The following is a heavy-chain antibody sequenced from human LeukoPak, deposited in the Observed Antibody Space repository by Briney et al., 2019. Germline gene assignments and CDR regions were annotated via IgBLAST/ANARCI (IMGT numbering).Heavy chain of an antibody. Sequence: ASVKVSCKASGYTFTGYYMHWVRQAPGQGLEWMGWINPNSGGANYAQKFQGRVTMTRDTSTSTDYMELSSLRSDDTAVYFCARDTSEGDYAWWFDPWGQGTLVTVAS. CDR2: INPNSGGA. J-gene: IGHJ5*02. CDR3: ARDTSEGDYAWWFDP. V-gene: IGHV1-2*02. CDR1: GYTFTGYY. D-gene: IGHD3-16*01.